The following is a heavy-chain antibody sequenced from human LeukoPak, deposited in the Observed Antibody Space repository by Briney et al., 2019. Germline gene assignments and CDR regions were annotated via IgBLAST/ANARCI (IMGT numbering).Heavy chain of an antibody. CDR2: INTDGST. CDR1: GFTFSNYW. J-gene: IGHJ4*02. CDR3: ARAHGSGSGTDY. D-gene: IGHD3-10*01. Sequence: GGCLRLSCAASGFTFSNYWMHWVRQTPGKGLVWVSRINTDGSTSYADSVKGRFTISRDNAKNSLYLQMNSLRAEDTAVYYCARAHGSGSGTDYWGQGTLVTVSS. V-gene: IGHV3-74*01.